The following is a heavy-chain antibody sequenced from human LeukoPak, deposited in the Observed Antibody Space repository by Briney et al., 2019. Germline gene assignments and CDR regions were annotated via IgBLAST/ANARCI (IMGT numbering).Heavy chain of an antibody. CDR2: IKSKTDGGTT. CDR1: GFTFSNAW. V-gene: IGHV3-15*01. D-gene: IGHD3-22*01. J-gene: IGHJ4*02. CDR3: TTDYYDSSGYYPFDY. Sequence: PGGSLRLSCAASGFTFSNAWMSWVRQAPGKGLEWVGRIKSKTDGGTTDYAAPVKGRFTISRDDSKNTLYLQMNSLKTEDTAVYYCTTDYYDSSGYYPFDYWGQGTLVTVSS.